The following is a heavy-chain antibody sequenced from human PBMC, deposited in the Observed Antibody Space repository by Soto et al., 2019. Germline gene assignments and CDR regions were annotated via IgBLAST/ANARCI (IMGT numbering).Heavy chain of an antibody. Sequence: APVKGSRTASGYTFTSYGISWGRKAPGQGLEWMGWISAYNGNTNYAQKLQGRVTMTTDTSTSKAYMELRSLRSDDTAVYYCARVISSGWYLEGEWNYWGQGTLVTVSS. D-gene: IGHD6-19*01. CDR2: ISAYNGNT. J-gene: IGHJ4*02. CDR3: ARVISSGWYLEGEWNY. CDR1: GYTFTSYG. V-gene: IGHV1-18*01.